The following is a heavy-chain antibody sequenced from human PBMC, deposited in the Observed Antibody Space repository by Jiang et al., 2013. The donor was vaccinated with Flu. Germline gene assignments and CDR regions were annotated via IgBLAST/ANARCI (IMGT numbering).Heavy chain of an antibody. Sequence: LLKPSETLSLTCTVSGGSVSSGSYYWSWIRQPPGRGLEWIGYIYYSGSTNYNPSLKSRVTISVDTSKNQFSLKLSSVTAADTAVYYCARSGGYSYGQDENWFDPWGQGTLVTVSS. J-gene: IGHJ5*02. CDR3: ARSGGYSYGQDENWFDP. CDR2: IYYSGST. V-gene: IGHV4-61*01. D-gene: IGHD5-18*01. CDR1: GGSVSSGSYY.